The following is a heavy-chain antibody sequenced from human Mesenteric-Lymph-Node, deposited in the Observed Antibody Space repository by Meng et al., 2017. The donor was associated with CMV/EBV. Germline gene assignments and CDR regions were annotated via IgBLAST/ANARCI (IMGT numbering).Heavy chain of an antibody. CDR2: VYYSGTT. CDR3: ERVDVGAVNAFDL. V-gene: IGHV4-4*02. J-gene: IGHJ3*01. D-gene: IGHD4/OR15-4a*01. Sequence: CAVSGGSISGSNWWSWVRQPPGKGLEWIGNVYYSGTTYCNPSLKSRVTILIDTSKKQFSLRLTTVTAADTAIYYCERVDVGAVNAFDLWGQGTPVTVSS. CDR1: GGSISGSNW.